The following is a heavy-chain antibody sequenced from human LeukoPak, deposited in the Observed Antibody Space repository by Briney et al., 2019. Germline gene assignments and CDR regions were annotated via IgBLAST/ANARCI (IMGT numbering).Heavy chain of an antibody. Sequence: PSETLSLTCTVPGGSISSYYWSWIRQPPGKGLEWIGYIYYSGSTNYNPSLKSRVTISVDTSKNQFSLKLSSVTAADTAVYYCAKGNRRGYFDYWGQGTLVTVSS. J-gene: IGHJ4*02. CDR2: IYYSGST. CDR1: GGSISSYY. CDR3: AKGNRRGYFDY. V-gene: IGHV4-59*12. D-gene: IGHD3-10*01.